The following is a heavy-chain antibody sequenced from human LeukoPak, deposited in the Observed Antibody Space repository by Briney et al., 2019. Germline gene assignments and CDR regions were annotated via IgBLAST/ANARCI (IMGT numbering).Heavy chain of an antibody. CDR3: ASLDSSGSSNTFMDV. D-gene: IGHD3-22*01. CDR1: NGSISSSNW. J-gene: IGHJ6*03. Sequence: PSETLSLTCAVSNGSISSSNWWSWVRQPPGKGLEWIGEIYHSGSTNYNPSLKSRVTISVDKSKNQFSLKLSSVTAADTAVYYCASLDSSGSSNTFMDVWGKGTTVTVSS. CDR2: IYHSGST. V-gene: IGHV4-4*02.